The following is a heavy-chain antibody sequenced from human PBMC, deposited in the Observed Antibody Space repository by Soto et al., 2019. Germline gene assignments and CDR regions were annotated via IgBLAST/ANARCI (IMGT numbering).Heavy chain of an antibody. CDR1: GFSFTGYY. Sequence: SSVKVSCKASGFSFTGYYIHWLRQAPGQGLEWMGWINAHSGGTEYAQKFQGRVTLTRDTSIATAYLTLTSLTSDDTALYYCAKDLTPHPAYWFALCAQRTQVPVTS. CDR2: INAHSGGT. CDR3: AKDLTPHPAYWFAL. D-gene: IGHD3-16*01. V-gene: IGHV1-2*02. J-gene: IGHJ5*02.